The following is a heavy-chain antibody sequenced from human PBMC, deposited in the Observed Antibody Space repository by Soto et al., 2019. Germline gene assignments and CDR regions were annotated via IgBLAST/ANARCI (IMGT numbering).Heavy chain of an antibody. J-gene: IGHJ4*02. D-gene: IGHD1-26*01. CDR2: TYYRSKWYN. Sequence: PSQTPSLTCAISGDSVSSNSVGWNWIRQSPSRGLEWLGRTYYRSKWYNEYAVSVKSRVTINPDTSKNQFSLQLKFVTPEDTAVYYCARVGRYYFDYWGQGTLVTVSS. CDR1: GDSVSSNSVG. V-gene: IGHV6-1*01. CDR3: ARVGRYYFDY.